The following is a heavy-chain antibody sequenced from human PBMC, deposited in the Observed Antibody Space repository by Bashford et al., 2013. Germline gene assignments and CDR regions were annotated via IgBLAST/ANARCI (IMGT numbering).Heavy chain of an antibody. V-gene: IGHV4-31*03. D-gene: IGHD4-17*01. J-gene: IGHJ4*02. CDR3: ARHVRGRPTVTTVDY. Sequence: SETLSLTLHCLWWLHQQWWLLLELDPPAPREGPGVDWVHLLQWGAPTTTRPFKSRVTISVDTSKNQFSLKLSSVTAADTAVYYCARHVRGRPTVTTVDYWGQGTLVTVSS. CDR1: WLHQQWWLL. CDR2: LLQWGAP.